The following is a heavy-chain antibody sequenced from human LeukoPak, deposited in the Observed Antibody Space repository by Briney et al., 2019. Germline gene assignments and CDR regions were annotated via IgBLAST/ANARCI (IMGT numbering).Heavy chain of an antibody. Sequence: LGGSLRLSCAASGFTFSSYGMSWVRPPPGKGLEWVSAISGSGRNTYYAGAVKGRFTISRDNSKNTLYLQMNSLRAEDTAVYYCARYMTSVTTGIEYWGQGTLITVSS. CDR2: ISGSGRNT. CDR3: ARYMTSVTTGIEY. CDR1: GFTFSSYG. J-gene: IGHJ4*02. D-gene: IGHD4-17*01. V-gene: IGHV3-23*01.